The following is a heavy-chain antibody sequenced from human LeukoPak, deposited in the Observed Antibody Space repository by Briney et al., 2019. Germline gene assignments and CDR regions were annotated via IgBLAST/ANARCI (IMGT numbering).Heavy chain of an antibody. J-gene: IGHJ4*02. CDR3: ARGPSMIVETYFDY. CDR2: MNPNSGNT. V-gene: IGHV1-8*01. D-gene: IGHD3-22*01. Sequence: ASVKVSCKASGYTFTSYDINWVRQATGQGLEWMGWMNPNSGNTGYAQKFQGRVTMTRDTSISTAYMELSRLRSDDTAVYYCARGPSMIVETYFDYWGQGTLVTVSS. CDR1: GYTFTSYD.